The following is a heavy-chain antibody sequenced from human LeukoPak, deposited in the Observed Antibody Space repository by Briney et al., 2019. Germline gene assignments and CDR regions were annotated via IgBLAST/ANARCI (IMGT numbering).Heavy chain of an antibody. D-gene: IGHD3-9*01. Sequence: SETLPLTCTVSGGSISSSSYYWGWIRQPPGKGLEWIGSIYYSGSTYYNPSLKSRATLSVDTSKNQFSLHLTSVTAADTAVFYCARANTYYYESTGYFNFDVWGQGSLVTVSS. CDR1: GGSISSSSYY. CDR2: IYYSGST. J-gene: IGHJ4*02. CDR3: ARANTYYYESTGYFNFDV. V-gene: IGHV4-39*07.